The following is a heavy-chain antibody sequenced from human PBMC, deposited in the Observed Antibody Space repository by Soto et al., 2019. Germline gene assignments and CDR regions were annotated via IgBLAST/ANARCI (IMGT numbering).Heavy chain of an antibody. CDR3: ASRTVANGVVDH. V-gene: IGHV4-39*01. Sequence: QLQVQESGPGLVKPAETLSLTCSVYGGSITSSGYYWGWVRQPPGKGLEWIGSISHSGTTYYHPSLKGRLTISIDTSKNQFSLTLYSVTAADTAVYYCASRTVANGVVDHWGQGTLVTVSS. CDR1: GGSITSSGYY. D-gene: IGHD2-8*01. CDR2: ISHSGTT. J-gene: IGHJ4*02.